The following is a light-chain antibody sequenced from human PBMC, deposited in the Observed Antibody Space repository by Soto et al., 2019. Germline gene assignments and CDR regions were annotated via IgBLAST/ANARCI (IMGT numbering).Light chain of an antibody. V-gene: IGKV3-15*01. J-gene: IGKJ1*01. Sequence: EIEMTQSPSTLSASAGERATISCRASQSISTTFAWYQQKPGKAPMLLMYGASMRDSGVPSRFSGSGSGTDFTLTISSLQSDDFAAYYCQQYVNWVWTFGQGTKVEIK. CDR2: GAS. CDR3: QQYVNWVWT. CDR1: QSISTT.